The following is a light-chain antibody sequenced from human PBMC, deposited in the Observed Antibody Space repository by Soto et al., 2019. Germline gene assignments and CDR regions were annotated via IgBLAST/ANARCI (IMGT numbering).Light chain of an antibody. CDR1: SSDVGGYNY. CDR2: DVS. V-gene: IGLV2-14*01. CDR3: SSYTSSSTTYV. J-gene: IGLJ1*01. Sequence: QSALTQPASVSGSPGQSITISCTGTSSDVGGYNYVSWYQQHPGKAPKLMSYDVSNRPSGVSNRSSGSKSGTTASLTISGLQAEDGANYYCSSYTSSSTTYVFGNGTKPTVL.